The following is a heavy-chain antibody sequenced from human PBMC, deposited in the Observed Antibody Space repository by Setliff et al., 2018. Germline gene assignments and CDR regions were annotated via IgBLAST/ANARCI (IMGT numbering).Heavy chain of an antibody. D-gene: IGHD3-10*01. J-gene: IGHJ5*02. V-gene: IGHV3-23*01. CDR3: ARLRAPGSHGLDP. CDR2: ISGSGGYT. CDR1: GFTFSSYA. Sequence: PGGSLRLSCAASGFTFSSYAMSWVRQAPGEGLEWVSAISGSGGYTYYADSVKGRFTISRDNSKNTLYLQMNSLRAEDTAIYYCARLRAPGSHGLDPWGQGTLVTVSS.